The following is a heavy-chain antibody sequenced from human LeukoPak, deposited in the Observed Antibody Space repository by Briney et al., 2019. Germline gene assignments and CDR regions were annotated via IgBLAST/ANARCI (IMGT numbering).Heavy chain of an antibody. CDR3: AKDLLFYSGYGGGGNLDY. J-gene: IGHJ4*02. Sequence: GGSLRLSCAASGFTFSIYGMHWVRQAPGKGLEWVAFISYDGSNEYYADSVRGRFTISRDNSKNTLYLQMNSLRAEDTALFYCAKDLLFYSGYGGGGNLDYWGQGTLVTVSS. CDR2: ISYDGSNE. D-gene: IGHD5-12*01. CDR1: GFTFSIYG. V-gene: IGHV3-30*18.